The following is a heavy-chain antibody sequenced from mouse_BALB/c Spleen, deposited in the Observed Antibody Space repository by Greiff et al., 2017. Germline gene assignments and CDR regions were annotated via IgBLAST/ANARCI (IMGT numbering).Heavy chain of an antibody. D-gene: IGHD1-1*02. CDR2: ISYDGSN. CDR3: AREGNGPWFAY. V-gene: IGHV3-6*02. J-gene: IGHJ3*01. Sequence: EVQLHQSGPGLVKPSQSLSLTCSVTGYSITSGYYWNWIRQFPGNKLEWMGYISYDGSNNYNPSLKNRISITRDTSKNQFFLKLNSVTTEDTATYYCAREGNGPWFAYWGQGTLVTVSA. CDR1: GYSITSGYY.